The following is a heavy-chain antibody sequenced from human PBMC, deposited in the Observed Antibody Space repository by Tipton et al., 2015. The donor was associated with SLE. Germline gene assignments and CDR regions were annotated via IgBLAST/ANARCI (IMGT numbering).Heavy chain of an antibody. Sequence: TLSLTCTVSGGSISSGDYYWSWIRQPPGKGLEWIGSIYYSGSTYYNPSLKSRVTISVDTSKNQFSLKLSSVTAADTAVYYCARRDSSSWSPIDFWGQGTLVTVSS. J-gene: IGHJ4*02. CDR2: IYYSGST. D-gene: IGHD6-13*01. V-gene: IGHV4-39*07. CDR1: GGSISSGDYY. CDR3: ARRDSSSWSPIDF.